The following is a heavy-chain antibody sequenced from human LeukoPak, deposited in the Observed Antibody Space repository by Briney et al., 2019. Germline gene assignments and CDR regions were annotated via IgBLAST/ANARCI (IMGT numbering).Heavy chain of an antibody. V-gene: IGHV3-15*01. Sequence: GGSLRLSCAASGFTFSNAWMSWVRQAPGKGLEWVGRIKSKTDGGTTDYAAPVKGRFTISRDDSKNTLYLQMNSLKTEDTAVYYCRATLKSWGFDYWGQGTLVTVSS. D-gene: IGHD3-16*01. CDR2: IKSKTDGGTT. CDR1: GFTFSNAW. CDR3: RATLKSWGFDY. J-gene: IGHJ4*02.